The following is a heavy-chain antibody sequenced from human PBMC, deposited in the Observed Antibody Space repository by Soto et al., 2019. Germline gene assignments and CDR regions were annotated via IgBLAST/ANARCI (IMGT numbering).Heavy chain of an antibody. J-gene: IGHJ4*02. CDR2: INYDGSST. CDR1: GFTFSTYW. V-gene: IGHV3-74*01. CDR3: AKDISSWLLYFDY. D-gene: IGHD6-13*01. Sequence: PGGSLRLSCAASGFTFSTYWMHWVRQAPGKGLVWVSRINYDGSSTDYADSVKGRFTISRDNAKNTLYLQMNSLRAEDTALYYCAKDISSWLLYFDYWGQGTLVTVSS.